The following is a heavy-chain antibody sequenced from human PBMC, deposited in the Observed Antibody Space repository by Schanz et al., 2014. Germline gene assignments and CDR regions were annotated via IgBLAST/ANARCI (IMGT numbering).Heavy chain of an antibody. Sequence: QVQLVESGGGVVQPGRSLRLSCATSGLNFDYYGMNWVRQAPGKGLEWVAVIRYDGRNKNFVESVKGRFTISRDNPKNTLYLQMNSLRAEDTAVYYCARDMTSMGESGFYYYGMDVWGQGTTATVSS. CDR2: IRYDGRNK. CDR1: GLNFDYYG. V-gene: IGHV3-33*01. D-gene: IGHD1-26*01. CDR3: ARDMTSMGESGFYYYGMDV. J-gene: IGHJ6*02.